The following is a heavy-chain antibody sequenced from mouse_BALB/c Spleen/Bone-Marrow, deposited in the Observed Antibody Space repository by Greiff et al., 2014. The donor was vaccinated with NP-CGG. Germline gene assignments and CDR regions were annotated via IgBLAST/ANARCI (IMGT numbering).Heavy chain of an antibody. CDR2: IRNKANGYTT. CDR3: ARDENVGIYWYFDV. V-gene: IGHV7-3*02. Sequence: EVQLQESGGGLVQPGGSLRLSCAASGFTFTDYYMSWVRQPPGKALEWLGFIRNKANGYTTYYSASVKGRFTISRDNSQSILYLQMNPLRAEDSATYYCARDENVGIYWYFDVWGAGTTVTVSS. J-gene: IGHJ1*01. CDR1: GFTFTDYY.